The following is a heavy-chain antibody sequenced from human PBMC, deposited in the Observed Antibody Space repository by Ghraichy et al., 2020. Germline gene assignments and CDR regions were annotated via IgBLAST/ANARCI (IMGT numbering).Heavy chain of an antibody. J-gene: IGHJ4*02. D-gene: IGHD1-1*01. Sequence: GESLNISCAASGFTFSSSWMSWVRQAPGKVLEWVANMNQDGSEKSYVDSVKGRFTISRDNAENSLYLQMNSLRAEDTAVYYCATHNNWAFNYWGQGTLVTVSS. CDR3: ATHNNWAFNY. V-gene: IGHV3-7*01. CDR2: MNQDGSEK. CDR1: GFTFSSSW.